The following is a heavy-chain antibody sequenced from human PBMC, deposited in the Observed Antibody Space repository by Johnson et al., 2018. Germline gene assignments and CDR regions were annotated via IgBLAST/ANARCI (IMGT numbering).Heavy chain of an antibody. CDR3: ARVGQVSRGWYGDYYYYYGMDV. CDR2: IYYSGST. CDR1: GGSISSYY. Sequence: QVQLQESGPGLVKPSETLSLTCTVSGGSISSYYWSWIRQPPGKGLEWIGYIYYSGSTNYNPSLKSRVTISVDTSKNQFSLKLSSVTAADTAVYYGARVGQVSRGWYGDYYYYYGMDVWGQGTTVTVSS. V-gene: IGHV4-59*01. J-gene: IGHJ6*02. D-gene: IGHD6-19*01.